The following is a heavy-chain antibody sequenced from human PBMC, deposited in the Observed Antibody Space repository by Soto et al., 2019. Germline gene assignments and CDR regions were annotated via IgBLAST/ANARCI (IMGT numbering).Heavy chain of an antibody. J-gene: IGHJ5*02. CDR2: MNPNSGNT. V-gene: IGHV1-8*01. Sequence: ASVKVSCKASGYTFTSYDSNWVRQATGQGLEWMGWMNPNSGNTGYAQKFQGRVTMTRNTSISTAYMELSSLRSEDTAVYYCARPFDRLYYYGSGSYSWFDPWGQGTLVTVSS. CDR1: GYTFTSYD. D-gene: IGHD3-10*01. CDR3: ARPFDRLYYYGSGSYSWFDP.